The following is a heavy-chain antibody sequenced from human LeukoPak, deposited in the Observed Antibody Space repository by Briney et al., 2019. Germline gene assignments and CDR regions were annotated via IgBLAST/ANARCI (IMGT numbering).Heavy chain of an antibody. D-gene: IGHD3-10*01. CDR3: AREQYYGSGSYYPAHGYYYYYMDV. V-gene: IGHV3-48*01. Sequence: GGSLRLSCAASGFTFSSYSMNWVRQAPGKGLEWVSYISSSSSTIYYADSVKGRFTISRDNAKNSLYLQMNSLRAEDTAVYYCAREQYYGSGSYYPAHGYYYYYMDVWGKGTTVTVSS. CDR1: GFTFSSYS. CDR2: ISSSSSTI. J-gene: IGHJ6*03.